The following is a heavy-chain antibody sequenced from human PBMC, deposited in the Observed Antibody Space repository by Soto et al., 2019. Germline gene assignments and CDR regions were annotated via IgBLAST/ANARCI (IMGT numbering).Heavy chain of an antibody. CDR3: ARPMNPRTTVWFDP. D-gene: IGHD4-4*01. CDR1: GYNFTRYW. J-gene: IGHJ5*02. V-gene: IGHV5-51*01. Sequence: EALKNSRKGSGYNFTRYWVARGGQMPGKGLEWMGFIYPGDSSTRYSPSFQGQVTISADKSIDTAYLQWSSLKASDTAMYYCARPMNPRTTVWFDPWGQGTLVTVS. CDR2: IYPGDSST.